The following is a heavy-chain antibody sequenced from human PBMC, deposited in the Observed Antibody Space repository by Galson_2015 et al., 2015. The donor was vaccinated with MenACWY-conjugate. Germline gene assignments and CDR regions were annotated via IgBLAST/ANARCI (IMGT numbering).Heavy chain of an antibody. V-gene: IGHV3-74*01. CDR3: AKTRGASFYFDS. J-gene: IGHJ4*02. CDR2: INPGGSST. Sequence: SLRLSCAASGFTFSTYWMSWVRQAPGKGLVWVSRINPGGSSTTYADSEKDRFTISSDHAKNTLYLQMNSLRPEDTAVFYCAKTRGASFYFDSWGQGTLVTVSS. D-gene: IGHD1-26*01. CDR1: GFTFSTYW.